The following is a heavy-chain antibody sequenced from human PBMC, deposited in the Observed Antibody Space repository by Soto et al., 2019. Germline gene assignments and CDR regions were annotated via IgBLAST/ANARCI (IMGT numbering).Heavy chain of an antibody. D-gene: IGHD2-21*02. CDR1: GFSLTTGRMG. CDR2: IFSDAER. CDR3: VRRNADSYYSYYAMDV. Sequence: QVTLRESGPVLVKPTESLTVTCTFYGFSLTTGRMGVSWIRQPPGQALEWLAHIFSDAERSYRRSLQGRLTVSKVGFGSQVVLTMTNMDPVDTGTYFCVRRNADSYYSYYAMDVWGQGTTVTVSS. J-gene: IGHJ6*02. V-gene: IGHV2-26*01.